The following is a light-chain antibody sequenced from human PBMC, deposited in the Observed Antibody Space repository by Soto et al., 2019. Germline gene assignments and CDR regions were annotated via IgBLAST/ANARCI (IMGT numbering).Light chain of an antibody. CDR3: QQYGSSPYT. CDR2: GAS. CDR1: QSIAGIY. V-gene: IGKV3-20*01. Sequence: EIVLTQSPGTLSLSPGERATLSCRASQSIAGIYLAWYQQKPGQAPRLLIYGASSRATGIPDRFSGSGSGTDFTLTISGLEPEDFAVYSCQQYGSSPYTFGQGTKLEIK. J-gene: IGKJ2*01.